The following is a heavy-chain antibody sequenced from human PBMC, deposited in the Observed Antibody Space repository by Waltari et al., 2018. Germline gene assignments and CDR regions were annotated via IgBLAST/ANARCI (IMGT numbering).Heavy chain of an antibody. V-gene: IGHV4-39*01. CDR2: VFYTGTA. D-gene: IGHD3-22*01. J-gene: IGHJ4*02. CDR1: GGSTNGYF. CDR3: ARHNSGYYTPHDY. Sequence: QLQLQESGPGLVKPSETLSLTCTVSGGSTNGYFWGWSRQSPGKGLECIGGVFYTGTAYYKPSLTRRLTISIDTSKNQFSLRLASVTAADTAVYYCARHNSGYYTPHDYWGQGTQVTVSS.